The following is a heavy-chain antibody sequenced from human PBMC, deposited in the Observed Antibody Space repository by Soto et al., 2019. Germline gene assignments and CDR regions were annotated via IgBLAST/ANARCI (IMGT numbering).Heavy chain of an antibody. Sequence: GGSLRLSCAASGFTFSSYGMHWVRQAPGKGLEWVAVIWYDGSNKYYADSAKSRFTISRDNSKNTLYLQMNSLRAEDTPVYYWASGPAAIQGMDEWGQGTTVAVSS. CDR1: GFTFSSYG. CDR3: ASGPAAIQGMDE. D-gene: IGHD2-2*01. CDR2: IWYDGSNK. J-gene: IGHJ6*02. V-gene: IGHV3-33*01.